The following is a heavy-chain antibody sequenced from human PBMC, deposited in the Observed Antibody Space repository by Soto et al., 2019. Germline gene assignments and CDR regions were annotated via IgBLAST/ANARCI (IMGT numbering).Heavy chain of an antibody. D-gene: IGHD5-18*01. J-gene: IGHJ6*02. CDR1: GFSLSTSGMC. CDR2: IDWDDDK. Sequence: SGPTLVNPTQTLTLTCTFSGFSLSTSGMCVSWIRQPPGKALEWLARIDWDDDKYYRTSLKTRLTISKDTSKNQVILTMTNMDPVDTATYYCARSTPQLNYYYGMDVWGQGTTVTVSS. V-gene: IGHV2-70*11. CDR3: ARSTPQLNYYYGMDV.